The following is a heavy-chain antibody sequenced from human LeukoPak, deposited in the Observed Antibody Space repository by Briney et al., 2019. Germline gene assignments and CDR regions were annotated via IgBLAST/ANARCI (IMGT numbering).Heavy chain of an antibody. CDR1: GGSVTTAH. D-gene: IGHD2-21*01. V-gene: IGHV4-4*07. Sequence: PSETLSLTCTVSGGSVTTAHWSWSWIRQPARKGLEWIGRVYISGDTKYNPSLKGRVIMSLDASKNQSSLRPTSVTAADTAVYYCARLIAEVGGGTNYFDTWGQGTLVTVSS. J-gene: IGHJ4*02. CDR2: VYISGDT. CDR3: ARLIAEVGGGTNYFDT.